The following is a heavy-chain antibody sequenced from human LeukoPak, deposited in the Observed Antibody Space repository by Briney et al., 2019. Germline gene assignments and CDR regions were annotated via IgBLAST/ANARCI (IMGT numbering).Heavy chain of an antibody. CDR3: ARAPRGTYGYFDY. Sequence: GGSLRLSCAASGFTFSSYSMHWVRQAPGKGLVWVSRINSDVSSTFYADSVKGRFTISRDNAKNTLYLQMNSLRAEDTAVYYCARAPRGTYGYFDYRGQGTLVTVSS. J-gene: IGHJ4*02. D-gene: IGHD1-26*01. CDR1: GFTFSSYS. CDR2: INSDVSST. V-gene: IGHV3-74*01.